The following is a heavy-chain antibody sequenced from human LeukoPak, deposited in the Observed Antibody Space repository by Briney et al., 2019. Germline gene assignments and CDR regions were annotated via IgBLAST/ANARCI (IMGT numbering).Heavy chain of an antibody. CDR2: INHSGST. V-gene: IGHV4-34*01. Sequence: PSETLSLTCAVYGGSFSGYYWSWIRQPPGKGLEWIGEINHSGSTNYNPSLKSRVTISVDTSKNQFSLKLSSVTAADTAVYYCARAGYYGSGSYYNDAYYYYYYYMDVWGKGTTVTISS. D-gene: IGHD3-10*01. CDR1: GGSFSGYY. J-gene: IGHJ6*03. CDR3: ARAGYYGSGSYYNDAYYYYYYYMDV.